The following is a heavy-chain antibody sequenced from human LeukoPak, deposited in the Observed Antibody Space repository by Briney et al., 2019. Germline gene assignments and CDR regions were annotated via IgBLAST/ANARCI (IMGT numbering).Heavy chain of an antibody. CDR3: ARDPGYMITFGGVIAPDY. CDR2: ISAYNGNT. D-gene: IGHD3-16*02. V-gene: IGHV1-18*01. Sequence: RASVTVSCKASGYTFTSYGISWVRQAPGQGLEWMGWISAYNGNTNYAQKLQGRVTMTTDTSTSTAYMELRSLRSDDTAVYYCARDPGYMITFGGVIAPDYWGQGTLVTVSS. CDR1: GYTFTSYG. J-gene: IGHJ4*02.